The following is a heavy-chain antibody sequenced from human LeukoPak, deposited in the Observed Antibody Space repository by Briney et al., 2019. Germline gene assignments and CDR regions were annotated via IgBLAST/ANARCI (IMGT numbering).Heavy chain of an antibody. CDR2: IYYSGST. CDR1: GGSISSYY. V-gene: IGHV4-59*01. D-gene: IGHD2-15*01. J-gene: IGHJ6*03. CDR3: ARDFRAGCSGGSCYSGGDYYYYMDV. Sequence: SETLSLTCTVSGGSISSYYWSWIRQPPGKGLEWIGYIYYSGSTNYNPSLKSRVTISVDTSKNQFSLKLSSVTAADTAVYYCARDFRAGCSGGSCYSGGDYYYYMDVWGKGTTVTISS.